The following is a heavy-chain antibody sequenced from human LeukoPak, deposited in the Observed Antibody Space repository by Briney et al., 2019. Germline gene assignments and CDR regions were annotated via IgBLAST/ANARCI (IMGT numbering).Heavy chain of an antibody. J-gene: IGHJ5*02. CDR1: GGSISSGSYY. CDR2: VYSSGST. CDR3: ARLRRWLQLNWFDP. V-gene: IGHV4-61*02. D-gene: IGHD5-24*01. Sequence: PSQTLSLTCTVSGGSISSGSYYWSWIRQPAGKGLEWIGRVYSSGSTNYNPSLKSRVTISVDTSKNQFSLKLSSVTAADTAVYYCARLRRWLQLNWFDPWGQGTLVTVSS.